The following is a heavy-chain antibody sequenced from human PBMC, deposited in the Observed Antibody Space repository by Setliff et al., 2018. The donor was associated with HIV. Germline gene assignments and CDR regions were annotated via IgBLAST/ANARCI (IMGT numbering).Heavy chain of an antibody. J-gene: IGHJ3*02. CDR3: ARDRRYYDSRQPWAFDI. V-gene: IGHV3-30*03. Sequence: PGGSLRLSCVASGFTFSSYGMHWVRQAPGKGLEWVAVTSYDGRTTYFGDSVKGRFTISRDNSKDTLYLEMDSLRSEDTALYYCARDRRYYDSRQPWAFDIWGQGTMVTVSS. CDR2: TSYDGRTT. D-gene: IGHD3-22*01. CDR1: GFTFSSYG.